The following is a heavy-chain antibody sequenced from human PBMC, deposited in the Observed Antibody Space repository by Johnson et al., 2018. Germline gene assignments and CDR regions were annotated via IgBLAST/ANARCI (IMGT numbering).Heavy chain of an antibody. CDR3: AREGGGYAFDI. J-gene: IGHJ3*02. D-gene: IGHD3-16*01. CDR1: GFTFSSYV. Sequence: VQLVQSGGGVVQRGGSLRLSCAASGFTFSSYVMHWVRQATGKGLEWVSAIGTAGDTYYPGSVKGHFTISRENAKNSLYLQMKSLRAGDTAVYYCAREGGGYAFDIWGQGTMVTVSS. V-gene: IGHV3-13*01. CDR2: IGTAGDT.